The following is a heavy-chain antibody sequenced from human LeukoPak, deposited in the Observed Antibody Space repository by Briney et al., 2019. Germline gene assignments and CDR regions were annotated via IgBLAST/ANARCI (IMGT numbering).Heavy chain of an antibody. Sequence: PGGSLRLSCAASRFTVSSNYMSWVRQAPGKGLEWVSIFYRGGSTYYADSVKGRFTVSRDNSKNTLYLQMNSLRAEDTAVYYCAKDRSPMVRGVIISFIDYWGQGTLVTVSS. CDR1: RFTVSSNY. D-gene: IGHD3-10*01. CDR3: AKDRSPMVRGVIISFIDY. V-gene: IGHV3-66*01. CDR2: FYRGGST. J-gene: IGHJ4*02.